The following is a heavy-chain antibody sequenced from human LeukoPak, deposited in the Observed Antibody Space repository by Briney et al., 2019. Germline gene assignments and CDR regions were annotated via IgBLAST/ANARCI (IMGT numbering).Heavy chain of an antibody. CDR1: GGSISDYH. V-gene: IGHV4-59*01. J-gene: IGHJ6*02. Sequence: PSETLSLTCTVSGGSISDYHWTWIRQPPGKGLEYIGYIYNRGTTFYNPSLQSRVTISVDTSKNQFSLNLSSVTAADTAVYYCARDQGYGMDVWGQGTTVTVSS. CDR3: ARDQGYGMDV. CDR2: IYNRGTT.